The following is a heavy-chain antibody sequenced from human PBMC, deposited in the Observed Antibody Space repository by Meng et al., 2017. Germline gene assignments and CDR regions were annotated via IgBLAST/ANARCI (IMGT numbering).Heavy chain of an antibody. Sequence: EVQVVGSGGGLVRSGWSLGSSCTASGFTFRNYWMHWVRQAPGKGLVWVSRIKPDGTMTVYADSVKGRFTISRDNAKNTLYLQMNSLRSDDTAVYYCARSDWFDPWGQGTVVTVSS. CDR1: GFTFRNYW. CDR2: IKPDGTMT. V-gene: IGHV3-74*01. J-gene: IGHJ5*02. CDR3: ARSDWFDP.